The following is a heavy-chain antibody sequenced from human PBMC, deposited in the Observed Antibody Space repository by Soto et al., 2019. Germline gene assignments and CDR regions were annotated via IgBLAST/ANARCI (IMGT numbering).Heavy chain of an antibody. CDR2: IGGSGTST. D-gene: IGHD2-8*01. CDR3: AKTIMGSFWAGDS. V-gene: IGHV3-23*01. CDR1: GFTFNTFA. Sequence: EVQLSESGGGLVQPGGSLRLSCVASGFTFNTFAISWVRQAPGKGLEWVSGIGGSGTSTFYADSVKGRFTISRDNSKNTLYLQMNSLRDEDTAVYYCAKTIMGSFWAGDSWVQGTLVTVSS. J-gene: IGHJ4*02.